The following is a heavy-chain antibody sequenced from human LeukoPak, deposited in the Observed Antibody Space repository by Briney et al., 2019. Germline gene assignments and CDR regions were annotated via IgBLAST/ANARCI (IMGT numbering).Heavy chain of an antibody. V-gene: IGHV4-38-2*02. D-gene: IGHD3-16*01. CDR3: ARGNYEYVWGGIDY. CDR2: IYYSGST. CDR1: GYSIGSDYY. Sequence: PSETLSLTCTVSGYSIGSDYYWGWIRQPPGKGLEWIGSIYYSGSTYYNPSLKSRVTISVDTSKNQLSLKLSSVTAADRAVYYCARGNYEYVWGGIDYWGQGTLVTVSS. J-gene: IGHJ4*02.